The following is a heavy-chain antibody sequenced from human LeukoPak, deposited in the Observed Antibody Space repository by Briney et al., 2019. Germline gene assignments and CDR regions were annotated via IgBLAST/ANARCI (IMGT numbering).Heavy chain of an antibody. D-gene: IGHD4-17*01. CDR1: GGSVSSGSYY. Sequence: PSETLSLTCTVSGGSVSSGSYYWSWIRQPPGKGLEWIGYIYYSGSTNHNPSLKSRVTISVDTSKNQFSLKLSSVTAADTAVYYCARGLDYGDYVDTFDIWGQGTMVTVSS. V-gene: IGHV4-61*01. CDR2: IYYSGST. J-gene: IGHJ3*02. CDR3: ARGLDYGDYVDTFDI.